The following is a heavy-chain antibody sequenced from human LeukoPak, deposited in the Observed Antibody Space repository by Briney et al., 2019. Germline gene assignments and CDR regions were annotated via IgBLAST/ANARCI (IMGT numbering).Heavy chain of an antibody. CDR2: INHSGST. Sequence: SETLSLTCAVYGGSFSGYQWSWIRQPPGKGLEWIGQINHSGSTNYNPSLKSRVTISVDTSRNQLSLRLPSVTAADTAVYYCARGVYGGDGDYWGQGTLVTVSS. J-gene: IGHJ4*02. CDR1: GGSFSGYQ. V-gene: IGHV4-34*01. D-gene: IGHD2-21*01. CDR3: ARGVYGGDGDY.